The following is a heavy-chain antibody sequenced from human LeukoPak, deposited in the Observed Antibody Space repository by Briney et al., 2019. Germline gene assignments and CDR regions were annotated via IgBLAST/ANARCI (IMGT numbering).Heavy chain of an antibody. Sequence: SETLSLTCTVYGGSFSGYYWGWIRQPPGKGLEWIGSIYYSGNTYSNPSLKSRITVSIDTSKNQFSLKVTSVTAADTAVYFCARHESSSWQKTRFDSWGQGTLVTVSS. CDR3: ARHESSSWQKTRFDS. CDR2: IYYSGNT. J-gene: IGHJ4*02. D-gene: IGHD6-13*01. CDR1: GGSFSGYY. V-gene: IGHV4-39*01.